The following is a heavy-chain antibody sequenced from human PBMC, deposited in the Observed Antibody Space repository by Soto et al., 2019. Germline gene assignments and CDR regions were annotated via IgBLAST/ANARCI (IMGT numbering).Heavy chain of an antibody. CDR3: ARHHFSPPPYPLFDP. D-gene: IGHD3-3*02. J-gene: IGHJ5*02. V-gene: IGHV4-4*02. CDR1: GGSISSSNW. CDR2: IYYSGST. Sequence: SETLSLTCAVSGGSISSSNWWSWVRQPPGTGLEWIGEIYYSGSTYYNPSLKSRVTISVDTSKNQFSLKLSSVTAADTAVYYCARHHFSPPPYPLFDPWGQGTLVTVSS.